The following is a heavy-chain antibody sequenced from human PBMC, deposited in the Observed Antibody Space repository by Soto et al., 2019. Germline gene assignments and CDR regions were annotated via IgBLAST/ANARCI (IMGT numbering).Heavy chain of an antibody. CDR1: GGSFSGYY. Sequence: SENLAITCAFYGGSFSGYYWSWIRQPPGKGLDLIGEINHSGSTNYNPSLKSRVTISVDTSKNQFSLKLSSVTAADTAVYYCARGGCSSTSCYSRYYYYGMDVWGQGTTVTVSS. CDR3: ARGGCSSTSCYSRYYYYGMDV. CDR2: INHSGST. V-gene: IGHV4-34*01. J-gene: IGHJ6*01. D-gene: IGHD2-2*01.